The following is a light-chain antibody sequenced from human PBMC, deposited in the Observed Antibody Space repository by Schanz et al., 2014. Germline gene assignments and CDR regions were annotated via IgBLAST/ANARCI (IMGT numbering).Light chain of an antibody. CDR2: GAS. J-gene: IGKJ1*01. CDR3: QQYNNWPRT. V-gene: IGKV3-20*01. Sequence: EIVLTQSPGTLSMSPGERATLSCRASQTISSSYLAWYQQKAGQAPRLLIYGASSRATGIPDRFSGSGSGTDFTLTISRLEPEDFAVYYCQQYNNWPRTFGQGTKVEIK. CDR1: QTISSSY.